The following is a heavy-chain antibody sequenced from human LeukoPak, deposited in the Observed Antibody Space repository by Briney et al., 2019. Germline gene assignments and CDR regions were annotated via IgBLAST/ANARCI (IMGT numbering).Heavy chain of an antibody. D-gene: IGHD2-2*01. V-gene: IGHV3-15*04. CDR3: ARGFCSSTSCYQGPFDF. Sequence: GGSLRLSCAASGFIFSSAWMTWVRQAPGKGLEWVGHIENKTNGGTTDYAAPVKGRFIISRDDSKNTLYLQMNSLRTEDTAVYYCARGFCSSTSCYQGPFDFWGQGTLVTVSS. CDR2: IENKTNGGTT. J-gene: IGHJ4*02. CDR1: GFIFSSAW.